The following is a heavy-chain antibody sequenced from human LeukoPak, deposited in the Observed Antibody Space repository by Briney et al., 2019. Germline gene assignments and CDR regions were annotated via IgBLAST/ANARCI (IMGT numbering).Heavy chain of an antibody. Sequence: SETLSLTCTVSGGSISSYYWSWIRQPPGKGLEWIGYIYHSGSTYYNPSLKSRVTISVDRSKNQFSLKLSSVTAADTAVYYCARVPVRGVRPHYYYYGMDVWGQGTAVTVSS. J-gene: IGHJ6*02. CDR1: GGSISSYY. CDR2: IYHSGST. CDR3: ARVPVRGVRPHYYYYGMDV. V-gene: IGHV4-59*12. D-gene: IGHD3-10*01.